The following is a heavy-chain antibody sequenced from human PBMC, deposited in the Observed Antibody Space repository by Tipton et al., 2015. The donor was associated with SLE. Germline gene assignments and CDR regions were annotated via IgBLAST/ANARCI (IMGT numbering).Heavy chain of an antibody. V-gene: IGHV4-38-2*01. CDR2: IYHSGST. D-gene: IGHD6-19*01. J-gene: IGHJ3*02. Sequence: TLSLTCAVSGYSISSGYYWGWIRQPPGKGLEWIGSIYHSGSTYYNPSLKSRVTISVDTSKNQFSLKPSSVTAADTAVYYCARGYSSGWYRNAFDIWGQGTMVTVSS. CDR1: GYSISSGYY. CDR3: ARGYSSGWYRNAFDI.